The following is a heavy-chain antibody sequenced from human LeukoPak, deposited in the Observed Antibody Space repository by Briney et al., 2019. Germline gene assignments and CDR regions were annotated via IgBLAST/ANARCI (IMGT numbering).Heavy chain of an antibody. Sequence: PLETLSLTCTVSGGSISSYYWSWIRQPPGKGLEWIGYIYYSGGTNYNPSLTSRVTISVDTSKNQFSLKLSSVTAADTAVYYCARHYYGSGSYYNFDYWGQGTLVPVSS. V-gene: IGHV4-59*08. CDR2: IYYSGGT. J-gene: IGHJ4*02. CDR3: ARHYYGSGSYYNFDY. D-gene: IGHD3-10*01. CDR1: GGSISSYY.